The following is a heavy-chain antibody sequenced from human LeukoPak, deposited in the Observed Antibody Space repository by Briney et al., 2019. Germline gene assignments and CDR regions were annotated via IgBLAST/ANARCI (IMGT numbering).Heavy chain of an antibody. D-gene: IGHD2-15*01. CDR3: AKDGGSYCSGGSCYSFDY. Sequence: GGSLRLSCSASGFTFSSYGMHWVRQAPGKGLEWVAVISYDGSNKYYADSVKGRFTISRDNSKNTLYLQMNSLRAEDTAVYYCAKDGGSYCSGGSCYSFDYWGQGTLVTVSS. J-gene: IGHJ4*02. CDR2: ISYDGSNK. CDR1: GFTFSSYG. V-gene: IGHV3-30*18.